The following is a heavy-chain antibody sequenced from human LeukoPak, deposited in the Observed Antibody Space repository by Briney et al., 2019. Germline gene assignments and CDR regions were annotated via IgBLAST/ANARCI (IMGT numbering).Heavy chain of an antibody. V-gene: IGHV4-39*07. D-gene: IGHD2-2*02. CDR2: IYYSGST. J-gene: IGHJ6*03. CDR1: GGSISSSSYY. CDR3: ARVSFGVVVPAAISYYYYYYMDV. Sequence: PSETLSLTCTVSGGSISSSSYYWGWIRQPPGKGLEWIGSIYYSGSTYYNPSFKSRVTISVDTSKNQFSLKLSSVAAADTAVYYCARVSFGVVVPAAISYYYYYYMDVWGKGTTVTVSS.